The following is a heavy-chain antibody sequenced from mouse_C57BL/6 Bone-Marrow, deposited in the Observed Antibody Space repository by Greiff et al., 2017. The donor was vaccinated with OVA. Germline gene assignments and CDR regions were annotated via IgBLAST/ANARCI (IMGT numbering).Heavy chain of an antibody. D-gene: IGHD2-1*01. V-gene: IGHV1-4*01. J-gene: IGHJ4*01. CDR1: GYTFTSYT. CDR3: ARWPIYDGNYDAMDY. CDR2: INPSSGYT. Sequence: QVQLQQSGAELARPGASVKMSCKASGYTFTSYTMHWVKQRPGQGLEWIGYINPSSGYTKYNQKFKDKATLTADKSSSTAYMQLSSLTSEDSAVDYCARWPIYDGNYDAMDYWGQGTSVTVSS.